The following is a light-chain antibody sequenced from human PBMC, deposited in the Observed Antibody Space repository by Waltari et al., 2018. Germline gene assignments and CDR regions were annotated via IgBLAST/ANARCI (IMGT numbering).Light chain of an antibody. J-gene: IGKJ1*01. CDR2: DAS. CDR1: QSVSSNY. V-gene: IGKV3-20*01. CDR3: QQYGRSPWT. Sequence: FVLTQSPGTLSLSPGERVTLSCRASQSVSSNYLAWYQQKPGQAPRLLIYDASNRATGIADSFSGSGSGTDFTLTISRLEPEDVAVYYCQQYGRSPWTFGQGTKLEIK.